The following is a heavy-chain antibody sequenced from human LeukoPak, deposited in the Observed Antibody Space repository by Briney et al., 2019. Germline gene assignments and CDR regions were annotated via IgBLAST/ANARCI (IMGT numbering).Heavy chain of an antibody. D-gene: IGHD2-2*01. V-gene: IGHV5-51*01. CDR3: ARQYCSSTSCLYYYYGMDV. Sequence: GESLKISCKSSGYSFTSYWIGWVRQMPGKGLEWMGIIYPGDSDTRYSPSFQGQVTISADKSIGTAYLQWSSLKASDTAIYYCARQYCSSTSCLYYYYGMDVWGQGTTVTVSS. CDR1: GYSFTSYW. J-gene: IGHJ6*02. CDR2: IYPGDSDT.